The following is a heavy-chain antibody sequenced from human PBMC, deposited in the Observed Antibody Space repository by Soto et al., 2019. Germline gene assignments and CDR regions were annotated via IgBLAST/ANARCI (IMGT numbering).Heavy chain of an antibody. J-gene: IGHJ3*02. D-gene: IGHD3-22*01. CDR1: GFTFSSYG. CDR3: ARVIANYDSSGYSLPDAFDI. Sequence: GSLRLSCAASGFTFSSYGMRWVRQAPGKGLEWVAVIWYDGSNKYYADSVKGRFTISRDNSKNTLYLQMNSLRAEDTAVYYCARVIANYDSSGYSLPDAFDIWGQGTMVTVSS. V-gene: IGHV3-33*01. CDR2: IWYDGSNK.